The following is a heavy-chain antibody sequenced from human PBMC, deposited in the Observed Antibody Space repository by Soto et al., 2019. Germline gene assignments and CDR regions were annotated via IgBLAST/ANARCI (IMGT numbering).Heavy chain of an antibody. V-gene: IGHV4-34*01. CDR3: ARGNPPLYDYIRIGFDY. CDR2: INHSGST. J-gene: IGHJ4*02. CDR1: GGSFSGYY. Sequence: SETLSLTCAVYGGSFSGYYWSWIRQPPGKGLEWIGEINHSGSTNYNPSLKSRVTISVDTSKNQFSLKLSSVTAADTAVYYCARGNPPLYDYIRIGFDYWGQGTLVTVSS. D-gene: IGHD3-16*01.